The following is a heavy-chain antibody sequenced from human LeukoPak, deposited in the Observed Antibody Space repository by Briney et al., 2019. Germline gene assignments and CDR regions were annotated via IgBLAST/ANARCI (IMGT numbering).Heavy chain of an antibody. V-gene: IGHV3-74*01. CDR1: GFTFSSYW. CDR3: ANLWFGDFIDDAFDI. CDR2: INSDGSST. Sequence: PGGSLRLSCAASGFTFSSYWMHWVRQAPGKGLVWVSRINSDGSSTSYADSVKGRFTISRDNAKNTLYLQMNSLRAEDTAVYYCANLWFGDFIDDAFDIWGQGTMVTVSS. J-gene: IGHJ3*02. D-gene: IGHD3-10*01.